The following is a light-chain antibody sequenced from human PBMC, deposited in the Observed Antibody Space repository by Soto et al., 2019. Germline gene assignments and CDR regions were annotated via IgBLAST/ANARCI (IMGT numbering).Light chain of an antibody. V-gene: IGLV2-14*01. Sequence: QSALTQPASVSGSPGQSITISCTGTSSDIGGYNYVSWYQQHPGKAPKLMIHEVTNRPSGVSSRFSGSKSGNTASLTISRLQAEDEAAYYCYSFTTRSTLYVFGTGTKV. CDR1: SSDIGGYNY. CDR3: YSFTTRSTLYV. J-gene: IGLJ1*01. CDR2: EVT.